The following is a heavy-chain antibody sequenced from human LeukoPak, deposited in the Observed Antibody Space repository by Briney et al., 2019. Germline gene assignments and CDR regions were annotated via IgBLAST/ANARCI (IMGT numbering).Heavy chain of an antibody. CDR2: IIPIFGTA. CDR3: ARDPPYCSGGSFSWEGSDY. V-gene: IGHV1-69*13. J-gene: IGHJ4*02. CDR1: GATFSSYA. Sequence: SVKVSCKASGATFSSYAISWVAQAPGQGLEWMGGIIPIFGTANYAQKFQGRVTITADESTSTAYMELSSLRSEDTAVYYCARDPPYCSGGSFSWEGSDYWGQGTLVTVSS. D-gene: IGHD2-15*01.